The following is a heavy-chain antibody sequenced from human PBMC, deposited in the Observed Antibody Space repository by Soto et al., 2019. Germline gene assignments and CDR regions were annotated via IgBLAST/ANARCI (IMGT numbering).Heavy chain of an antibody. CDR3: ARDQIVVVTAIEVNWFDP. J-gene: IGHJ5*02. V-gene: IGHV1-18*01. Sequence: GASVKVSCKASGYTFASYGISWVRQAPGQGLEWMGWISAYNGNTNYAQKLQGRVTMTTDTSTSTAYMELRSLRSDDTAVYYCARDQIVVVTAIEVNWFDPWGQGTLVTVSS. D-gene: IGHD2-21*02. CDR1: GYTFASYG. CDR2: ISAYNGNT.